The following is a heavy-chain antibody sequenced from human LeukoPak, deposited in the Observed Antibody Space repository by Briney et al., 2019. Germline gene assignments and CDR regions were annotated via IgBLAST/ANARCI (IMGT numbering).Heavy chain of an antibody. Sequence: SETLSLTCTVSGGSISSDYWSWIRQHPRKGLEWIGYIYYSGSTYYNPSLKSRVTISVDTSKNQFSLKLSSVTAADTAVYYCARDMSENDAFDIWGQGTMVTVSS. J-gene: IGHJ3*02. CDR3: ARDMSENDAFDI. V-gene: IGHV4-31*03. CDR2: IYYSGST. CDR1: GGSISSDY. D-gene: IGHD3-10*02.